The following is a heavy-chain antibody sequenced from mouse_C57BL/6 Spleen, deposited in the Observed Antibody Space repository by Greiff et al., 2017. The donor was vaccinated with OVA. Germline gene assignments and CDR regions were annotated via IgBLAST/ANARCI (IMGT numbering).Heavy chain of an antibody. Sequence: EVHLVESGGGLVQPGGSLKLSCAASGFTFSDYYMYWVRQTPEQRLEWVAYISNGGGSTYYPDTVQGRFNISRDNDKNTLYLQMSRLKSEDTAMYYCARHDGNYRFAYWGQGTLVTVSA. CDR1: GFTFSDYY. CDR3: ARHDGNYRFAY. V-gene: IGHV5-12*01. D-gene: IGHD2-1*01. CDR2: ISNGGGST. J-gene: IGHJ3*01.